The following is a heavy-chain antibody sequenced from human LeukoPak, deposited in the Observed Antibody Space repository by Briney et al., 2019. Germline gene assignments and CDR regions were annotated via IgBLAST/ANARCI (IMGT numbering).Heavy chain of an antibody. V-gene: IGHV4-39*01. D-gene: IGHD5-12*01. J-gene: IGHJ4*02. CDR1: GGSISSSSYY. Sequence: PSETLSLTCTVSGGSISSSSYYWGWIRQPPGKGLEWIGSIYYSGSTYYNPSLKSRVTISVDTSKNQFSLKLSSVTAADTAVYYCARGAPHSGYDRFDYWGQGTLVTVSS. CDR3: ARGAPHSGYDRFDY. CDR2: IYYSGST.